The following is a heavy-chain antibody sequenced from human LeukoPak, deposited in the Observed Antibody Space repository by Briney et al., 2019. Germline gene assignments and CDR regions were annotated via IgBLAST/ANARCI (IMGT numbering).Heavy chain of an antibody. CDR1: GGSISSYY. CDR2: IYYSGST. V-gene: IGHV4-59*01. J-gene: IGHJ4*02. Sequence: PSETLSLTCTVSGGSISSYYWSWIRQPPGKGLEWIGYIYYSGSTNYNPSLKSRVTISVDTSKNQFSLKLSSVTAADTAVYYCARAHYYDSSGYYLSYFDYWGQGTLVTVSS. D-gene: IGHD3-22*01. CDR3: ARAHYYDSSGYYLSYFDY.